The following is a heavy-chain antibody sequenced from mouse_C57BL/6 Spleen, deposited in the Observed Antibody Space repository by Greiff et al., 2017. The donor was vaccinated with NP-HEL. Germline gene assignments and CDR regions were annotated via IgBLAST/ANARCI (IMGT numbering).Heavy chain of an antibody. V-gene: IGHV1-19*01. D-gene: IGHD2-5*01. CDR1: GYTFTDYY. Sequence: LVKPGASVKMSCKASGYTFTDYYMNWVKQSHGKSLEWIGVINPYNGGTSYNQKFKGKATLTVDKSSSTAYMELNSLTSEDSAVYYCARSEAAYYSNFDYWGQGTTLTVSS. CDR3: ARSEAAYYSNFDY. CDR2: INPYNGGT. J-gene: IGHJ2*01.